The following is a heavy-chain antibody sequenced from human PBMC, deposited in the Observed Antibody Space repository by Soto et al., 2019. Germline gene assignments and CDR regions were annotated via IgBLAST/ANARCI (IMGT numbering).Heavy chain of an antibody. CDR3: APGFLGLCTGGNCPLDS. J-gene: IGHJ4*02. V-gene: IGHV3-33*01. CDR1: GFTFSRQA. Sequence: QVQLVESGGGVVQPERSLRLSCAASGFTFSRQAMHWVRQAPGRGLEWVAVIWYHGIDKYYAYFWKGRFSISRDNSTNTVYLQMNSLRGEDTAVYYCAPGFLGLCTGGNCPLDSWGQRTLVTVSS. D-gene: IGHD2-15*01. CDR2: IWYHGIDK.